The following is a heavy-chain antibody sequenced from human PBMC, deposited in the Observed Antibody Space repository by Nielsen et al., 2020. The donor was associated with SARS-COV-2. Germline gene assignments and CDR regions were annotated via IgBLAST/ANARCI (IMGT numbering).Heavy chain of an antibody. V-gene: IGHV3-49*03. J-gene: IGHJ3*02. CDR1: GFTFGDYA. CDR3: TRAFHDYGDAFDI. CDR2: IRSKAYGGTT. D-gene: IGHD4-17*01. Sequence: GGSLRLSCTASGFTFGDYAMSWFRQAPGKGLEWVGFIRSKAYGGTTEYAASVKGRFTISRDDSKSIAYLQMNSLKTEDTAVYYCTRAFHDYGDAFDIWGQGTMVTASS.